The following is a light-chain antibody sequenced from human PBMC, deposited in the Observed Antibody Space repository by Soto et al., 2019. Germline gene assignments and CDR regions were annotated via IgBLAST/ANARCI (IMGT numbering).Light chain of an antibody. CDR3: QQRSNWPRLT. Sequence: EIVLTQSPATLSLSPGGRATLSCRASQSVSSYLAWYQQKPGRAPRLLIYDASNRATGIPARFSGSGSGTDFTLTISSLEPEDFAVYYCQQRSNWPRLTFGGGTKVEIK. V-gene: IGKV3-11*01. CDR1: QSVSSY. J-gene: IGKJ4*01. CDR2: DAS.